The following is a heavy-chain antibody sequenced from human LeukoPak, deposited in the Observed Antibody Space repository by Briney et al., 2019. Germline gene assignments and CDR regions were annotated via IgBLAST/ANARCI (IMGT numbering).Heavy chain of an antibody. V-gene: IGHV3-66*01. D-gene: IGHD2-2*01. CDR2: LASGGNT. CDR1: GFPVSSAF. J-gene: IGHJ4*02. CDR3: ARAVGAVDCGAHSCKPYHFDS. Sequence: GGSLRLSCVASGFPVSSAFMNWVRQAPGKGLEWVSLLASGGNTFFADSVKGRFTLSRDNSENTVYLQMNSLRAEDTAVYYCARAVGAVDCGAHSCKPYHFDSWGQGTLVAVSS.